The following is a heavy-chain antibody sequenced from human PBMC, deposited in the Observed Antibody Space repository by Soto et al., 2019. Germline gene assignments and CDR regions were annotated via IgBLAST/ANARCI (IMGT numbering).Heavy chain of an antibody. CDR2: TRNKANSYTT. CDR1: GFTFSDHY. Sequence: GGSLRLSCAASGFTFSDHYMDWVRQAPGKGLEWLGRTRNKANSYTTEYAASVKGRFIISRDDSRNSLYLQMNSLKTEDTAVYHCARISTFEGMDVWGQGTTVTVSS. V-gene: IGHV3-72*01. D-gene: IGHD3-3*01. J-gene: IGHJ6*02. CDR3: ARISTFEGMDV.